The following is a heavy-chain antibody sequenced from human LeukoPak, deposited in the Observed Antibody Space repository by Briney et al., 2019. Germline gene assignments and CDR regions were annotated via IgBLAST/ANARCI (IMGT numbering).Heavy chain of an antibody. CDR2: ISGSGGST. J-gene: IGHJ4*02. CDR3: AKGVVPAAMFDY. CDR1: GFTFSSYA. Sequence: GGSLRLSCAASGFTFSSYAMHWVRQAPGKGLEYVSAISGSGGSTYYADSVKGRFTISRDNSKNTLYLQMNSLRAEDTAVYYCAKGVVPAAMFDYWGQGTLVTVSS. V-gene: IGHV3-23*01. D-gene: IGHD2-2*01.